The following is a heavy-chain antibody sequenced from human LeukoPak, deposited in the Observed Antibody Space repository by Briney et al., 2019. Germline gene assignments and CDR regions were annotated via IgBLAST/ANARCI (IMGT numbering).Heavy chain of an antibody. J-gene: IGHJ3*02. CDR3: ARDPAYYDSSGYSAFDI. Sequence: ASVKVSCKASGYTFTSYGISWVRQAPGQGLEWMGWISAYNGNTNYAQKLQGRVTMTTDTSTSTAYMELRSLRSDDTAVYYCARDPAYYDSSGYSAFDIWGQGTMVTVSS. D-gene: IGHD3-22*01. CDR2: ISAYNGNT. V-gene: IGHV1-18*01. CDR1: GYTFTSYG.